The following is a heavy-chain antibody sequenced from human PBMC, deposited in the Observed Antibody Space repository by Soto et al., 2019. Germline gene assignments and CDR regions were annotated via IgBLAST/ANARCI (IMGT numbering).Heavy chain of an antibody. CDR1: GFTFDDHA. J-gene: IGHJ4*02. CDR3: AKERVRDFDG. CDR2: ITWNSVAL. V-gene: IGHV3-9*01. Sequence: VQLVESGGGLVRPGGSLRLSCATSGFTFDDHAMHWVRQAPGKGLEWISAITWNSVALDYAASVKGRFTISRDNAKNSLYLRMDNLRPEDTALYYCAKERVRDFDGWGQGTLVTVSS. D-gene: IGHD3-9*01.